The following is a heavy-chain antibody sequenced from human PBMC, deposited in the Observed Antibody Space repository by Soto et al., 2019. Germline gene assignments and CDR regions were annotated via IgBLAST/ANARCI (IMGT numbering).Heavy chain of an antibody. D-gene: IGHD2-21*01. Sequence: QVQLVQSGAEVKKPGASVKVSCKASGYTFTSYAMHWVRQAPGQRLEWMGWINAGNGNTKYSQKFQGRVTITRDTSASTAYMELSSMTSEDTAVAYCARSIPPVTAFDIWGRGTMVTVSS. CDR3: ARSIPPVTAFDI. CDR2: INAGNGNT. CDR1: GYTFTSYA. V-gene: IGHV1-3*01. J-gene: IGHJ3*02.